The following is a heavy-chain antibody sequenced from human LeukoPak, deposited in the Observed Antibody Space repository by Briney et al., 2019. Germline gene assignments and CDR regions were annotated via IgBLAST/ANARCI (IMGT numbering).Heavy chain of an antibody. J-gene: IGHJ6*03. CDR3: AKRGNPAVGHHYLDV. CDR2: ITLSGGST. Sequence: GGSLRLSCAASGFTLSSYDMSWVRQAPGKGLEWVSSITLSGGSTFYADSVKGRFTISRDNSKNTLYLQMNSLGAEGTAVYYCAKRGNPAVGHHYLDVWGEGTTVSVSS. V-gene: IGHV3-23*01. CDR1: GFTLSSYD. D-gene: IGHD2-2*01.